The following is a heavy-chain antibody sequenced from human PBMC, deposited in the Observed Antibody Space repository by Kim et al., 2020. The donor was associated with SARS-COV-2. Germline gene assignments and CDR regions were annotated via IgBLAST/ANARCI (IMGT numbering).Heavy chain of an antibody. CDR2: ITRDGSDT. CDR3: VKDMKYGDHTWDAFDI. V-gene: IGHV3-43*01. J-gene: IGHJ3*02. D-gene: IGHD2-21*02. CDR1: GFVFEDYT. Sequence: GGSLRLSCEASGFVFEDYTMHWVRQAPGKGPEWVSLITRDGSDTYYEDTMKGRFTVSRDNNKNSLYLQMNSLISDDTALYYCVKDMKYGDHTWDAFDIWGQGTLVTVSS.